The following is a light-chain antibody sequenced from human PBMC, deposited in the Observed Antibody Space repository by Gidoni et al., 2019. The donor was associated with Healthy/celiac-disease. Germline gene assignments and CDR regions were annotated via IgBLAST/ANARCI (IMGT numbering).Light chain of an antibody. CDR2: GAS. V-gene: IGKV3-20*01. J-gene: IGKJ5*01. CDR1: QSVSSSY. Sequence: EIVLTPSPGTLSLSPGEVATLSCRASQSVSSSYLAWYQQKPGQAPRLLIYGASSRATGIPDRFSGSGSGTDFTLTISRLEPEDFAVYYCQQYGSSRITFGQGTRLEIK. CDR3: QQYGSSRIT.